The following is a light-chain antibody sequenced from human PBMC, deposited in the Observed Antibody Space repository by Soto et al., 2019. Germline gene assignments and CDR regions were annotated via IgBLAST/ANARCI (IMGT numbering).Light chain of an antibody. CDR3: QHPDST. CDR2: DAS. V-gene: IGKV1-5*01. CDR1: QSISSW. J-gene: IGKJ1*01. Sequence: DIQRTQSPSTLSASVGDRVIITCRASQSISSWLAWYQQKPGKAPKLLIYDASSLESGVPSRFSGSGSGTEFTLTISSLQPDDFATYYCQHPDSTFGQGTKVDIK.